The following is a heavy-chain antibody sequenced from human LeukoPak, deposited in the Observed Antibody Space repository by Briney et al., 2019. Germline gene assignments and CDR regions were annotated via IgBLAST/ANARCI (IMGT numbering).Heavy chain of an antibody. V-gene: IGHV4-59*01. CDR2: IYYTGST. J-gene: IGHJ4*02. Sequence: ASETLSLTCTVSGGSISTFYWSWIRQPPGKALEWIGYIYYTGSTSYNPSLKSRVTMSVDTSKDQFSLKLNSVTAADTAVYYCARGLGKRGRGYYFDYWGPGTLVTVSS. CDR1: GGSISTFY. CDR3: ARGLGKRGRGYYFDY. D-gene: IGHD7-27*01.